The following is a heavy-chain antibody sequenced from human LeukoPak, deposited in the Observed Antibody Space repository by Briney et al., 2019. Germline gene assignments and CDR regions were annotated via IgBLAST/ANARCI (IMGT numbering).Heavy chain of an antibody. Sequence: PGGSLRLSCAASGFTFSSYAMHWVRQAPGKGLEWVAVISYDGSNKYYADSVKGRFTISRDNSKNTLYLQMNSLRAEDTAVYYCARLGSGSLRPYHFDYWGQGTLVTVSS. J-gene: IGHJ4*02. CDR1: GFTFSSYA. CDR2: ISYDGSNK. D-gene: IGHD3-10*01. CDR3: ARLGSGSLRPYHFDY. V-gene: IGHV3-30-3*01.